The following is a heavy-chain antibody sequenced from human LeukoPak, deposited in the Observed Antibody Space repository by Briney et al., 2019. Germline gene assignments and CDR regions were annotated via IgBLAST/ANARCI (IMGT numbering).Heavy chain of an antibody. CDR1: GFTLSSNY. CDR2: ICSGGST. Sequence: GGSLRLSCADSGFTLSSNYMIRFRQAPGKGLEWVTVICSGGSTYYADSVKGRFTISRDNSKNTLYLHINSLIDDDTASYYCVGWSGGDGYSYWGDYGGQGTLVTVSP. D-gene: IGHD5-24*01. J-gene: IGHJ4*02. CDR3: VGWSGGDGYSYWGDY. V-gene: IGHV3-66*01.